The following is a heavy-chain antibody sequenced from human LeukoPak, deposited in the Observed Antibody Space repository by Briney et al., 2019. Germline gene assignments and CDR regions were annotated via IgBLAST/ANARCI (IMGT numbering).Heavy chain of an antibody. D-gene: IGHD3-10*01. CDR3: AXDLXXXVQXVIGHYYYYMDV. V-gene: IGHV4-4*07. J-gene: IGHJ6*03. CDR1: GGSISSYY. CDR2: IYTSGST. Sequence: PSETLSLTCTVSGGSISSYYWSWIRQPAGKGLEWIGRIYTSGSTNYNPSLKSRVTMSVDTSKNQFSLKLSSVTGADTAVYYCAXDLXXXVQXVIGHYYYYMDVWGKGTTVTVSS.